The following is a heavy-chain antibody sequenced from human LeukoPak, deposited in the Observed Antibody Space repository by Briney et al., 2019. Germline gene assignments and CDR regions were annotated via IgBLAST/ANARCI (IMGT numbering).Heavy chain of an antibody. CDR1: GFTFSSYS. J-gene: IGHJ3*02. CDR2: ISSSSSYI. V-gene: IGHV3-21*01. D-gene: IGHD1-26*01. Sequence: GGSLRLSCAASGFTFSSYSMNWVRQAPGKGLEWVSSISSSSSYIYYADSVKGRFTISRDNAKNSLYLQMNSLRAEDTAVYYCARAERWEPFAFDIWGQGTMVTVSS. CDR3: ARAERWEPFAFDI.